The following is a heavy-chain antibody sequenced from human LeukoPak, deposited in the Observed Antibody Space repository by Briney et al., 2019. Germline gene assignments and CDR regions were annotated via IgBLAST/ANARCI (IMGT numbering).Heavy chain of an antibody. CDR3: AREGPIYSTSSSLNNYYYMDV. D-gene: IGHD6-6*01. V-gene: IGHV3-21*01. CDR1: GFTFSSYS. Sequence: GGSLRLSCAASGFTFSSYSMNWVRQAPGKGLEWVSSISSSSHYIYYADSVKGRFTISRDNAKNSLFLQMNSLSAEDTAVYYCAREGPIYSTSSSLNNYYYMDVWGKGTSVTVSS. CDR2: ISSSSHYI. J-gene: IGHJ6*03.